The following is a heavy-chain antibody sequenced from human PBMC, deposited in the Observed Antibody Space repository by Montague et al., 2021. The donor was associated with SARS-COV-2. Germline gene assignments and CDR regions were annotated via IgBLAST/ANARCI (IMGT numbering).Heavy chain of an antibody. Sequence: SETLSLTCTVSGGSISSYYWSWIRQPPGKGLEWIGYIYYSGSTNYNPSLKSRATISVDTSKNQFSLKLSSVTAADTAVYYCAGTYYDFWSGFIHYYYMDVWGKGTTVTVSS. D-gene: IGHD3-3*01. V-gene: IGHV4-59*01. CDR2: IYYSGST. CDR3: AGTYYDFWSGFIHYYYMDV. CDR1: GGSISSYY. J-gene: IGHJ6*03.